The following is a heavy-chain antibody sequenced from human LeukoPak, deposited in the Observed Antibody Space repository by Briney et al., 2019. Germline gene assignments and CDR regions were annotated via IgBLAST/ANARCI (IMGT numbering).Heavy chain of an antibody. Sequence: GGSLRLSCAASGFTFSSYAMSWVRQAPGKGPVWVSRINKDGGTTSYADSVKGRFTISRDNAKNTLYIQMNSLRAEDTAVYYCARDQDYFYYMDVWGKGTTVTVSS. CDR3: ARDQDYFYYMDV. J-gene: IGHJ6*03. CDR2: INKDGGTT. V-gene: IGHV3-74*01. CDR1: GFTFSSYA.